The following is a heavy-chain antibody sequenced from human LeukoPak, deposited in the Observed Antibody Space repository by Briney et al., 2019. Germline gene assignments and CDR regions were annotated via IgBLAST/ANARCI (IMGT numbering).Heavy chain of an antibody. CDR1: GFTFSRYE. V-gene: IGHV3-23*01. Sequence: YPGGSLRLSCAASGFTFSRYEMNWVRRAPGKGLEWVSCISDTGGRTDYAHSVRGRFTISRDNSRNMLYLQMNSLRAEDTAVYYCAKDGEMATVSRAPYYFDYWGQGALVTVSS. CDR2: ISDTGGRT. J-gene: IGHJ4*02. CDR3: AKDGEMATVSRAPYYFDY. D-gene: IGHD5-24*01.